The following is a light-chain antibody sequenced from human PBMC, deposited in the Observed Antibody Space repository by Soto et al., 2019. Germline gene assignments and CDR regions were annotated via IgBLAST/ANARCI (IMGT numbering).Light chain of an antibody. CDR3: QQRSNWPPKGT. CDR2: DAS. Sequence: DIVLTQSPATLSLSPEERATISCRASQRVSSYLAWYQQKPGQAPRLLIYDASNRATGIPARFSGSGSGTDFTLTISSLEPEDFAVYYCQQRSNWPPKGTFGQGTRLEIK. V-gene: IGKV3-11*01. CDR1: QRVSSY. J-gene: IGKJ5*01.